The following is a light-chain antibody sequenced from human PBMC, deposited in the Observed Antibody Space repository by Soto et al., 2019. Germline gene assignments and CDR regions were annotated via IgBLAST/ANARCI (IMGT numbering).Light chain of an antibody. Sequence: DIQMTQSPSSLAASVGARVTITCRASQSISTYLNWYQQKPGKAPKVLIFDASRLQSGVASRFSGSGPGTDFTLTISSLQPQDSATYYCQQSYSAPWTFGQGTKVQVK. V-gene: IGKV1-39*01. CDR2: DAS. CDR1: QSISTY. J-gene: IGKJ1*01. CDR3: QQSYSAPWT.